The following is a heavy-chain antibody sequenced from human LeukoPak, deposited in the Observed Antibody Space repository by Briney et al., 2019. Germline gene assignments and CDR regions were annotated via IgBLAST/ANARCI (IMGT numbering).Heavy chain of an antibody. V-gene: IGHV3-23*01. CDR1: GFTFSSYA. D-gene: IGHD3-22*01. CDR2: ISGSGGST. J-gene: IGHJ3*02. CDR3: AKDSCRPNYYDSSGYYDAFDI. Sequence: PGGSLRLSCAASGFTFSSYAVSWVRQAPGKGLEWVSAISGSGGSTYYADSVKGRFTISRDNSKNTLYLQMNSLRAEDTAVYYCAKDSCRPNYYDSSGYYDAFDIWGQGTMVTVSS.